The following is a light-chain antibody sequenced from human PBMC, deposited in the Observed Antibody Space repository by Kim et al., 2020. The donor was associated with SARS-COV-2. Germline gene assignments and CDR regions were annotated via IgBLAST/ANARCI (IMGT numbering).Light chain of an antibody. Sequence: QSALTQPPSASGSPGQSVTISCTGSSSDIASYDYVSWYQQYPGKAPKLIIYDVTKRPSGVPDRFSGSTSANTASLTVSGLQAEDEADYYCSSYAGSNNGVFGGGTQLTVL. CDR3: SSYAGSNNGV. CDR2: DVT. J-gene: IGLJ2*01. V-gene: IGLV2-8*01. CDR1: SSDIASYDY.